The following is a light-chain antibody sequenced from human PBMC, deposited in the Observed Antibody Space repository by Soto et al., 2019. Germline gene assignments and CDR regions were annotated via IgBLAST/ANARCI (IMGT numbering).Light chain of an antibody. J-gene: IGLJ1*01. V-gene: IGLV1-40*01. CDR3: QSYDSSLTSHV. CDR2: GNS. CDR1: SSNIGAGYD. Sequence: QSVLTQPPSGSGGPGQRVTISCTGGSSNIGAGYDVHWYQQLPKTAPKLLIYGNSNRPSGVPDRFSGSKSGTSASLAVTGLQAEDEADYYCQSYDSSLTSHVFGTGTKLTVL.